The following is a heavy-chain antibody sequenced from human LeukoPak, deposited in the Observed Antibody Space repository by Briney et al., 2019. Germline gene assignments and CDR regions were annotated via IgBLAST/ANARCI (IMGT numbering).Heavy chain of an antibody. CDR1: GYTLTGYY. D-gene: IGHD3-9*01. CDR2: INPNSGGT. Sequence: ASVKVSCKASGYTLTGYYMHWVRQAPGQGLEWMGRINPNSGGTNYAQKFQGRVTMTRDTSISTAYMELRSLRSDDTAVYYCARDRGWYYDILTGYYREYYFDYWGQGTLVTVSS. J-gene: IGHJ4*02. V-gene: IGHV1-2*06. CDR3: ARDRGWYYDILTGYYREYYFDY.